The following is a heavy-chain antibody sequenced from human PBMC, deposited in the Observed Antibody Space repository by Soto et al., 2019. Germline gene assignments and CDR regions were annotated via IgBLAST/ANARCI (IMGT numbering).Heavy chain of an antibody. V-gene: IGHV4-59*01. CDR1: GGSISSYY. Sequence: SETLSLTCTVSGGSISSYYWSWIRQPPGKGLEWIGYIYYSGSTNYNPSLQSRVTISVDTSKNQLSLKLSSVTAADMAVYYCARATYYDILTGYSGLNWFDPWGQGTLVTVSS. J-gene: IGHJ5*02. CDR2: IYYSGST. CDR3: ARATYYDILTGYSGLNWFDP. D-gene: IGHD3-9*01.